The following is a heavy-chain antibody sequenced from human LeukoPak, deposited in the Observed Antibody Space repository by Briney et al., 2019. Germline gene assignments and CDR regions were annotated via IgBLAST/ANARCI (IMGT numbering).Heavy chain of an antibody. CDR3: AGRGTSFYFDY. Sequence: SETLSLTCTVSGGSISSSSYYWGWIRQPPGKGLEWIGSIYYSGSTYYNPSLKSRVTISVDTSKNQFSLKLSSVTAADTAVYYCAGRGTSFYFDYWGQGTLVTVSS. CDR2: IYYSGST. V-gene: IGHV4-39*01. CDR1: GGSISSSSYY. J-gene: IGHJ4*02. D-gene: IGHD2-2*01.